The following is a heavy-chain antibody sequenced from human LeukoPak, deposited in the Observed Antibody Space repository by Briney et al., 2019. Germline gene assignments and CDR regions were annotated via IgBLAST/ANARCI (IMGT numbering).Heavy chain of an antibody. CDR1: GGSISSYY. D-gene: IGHD2-2*01. J-gene: IGHJ4*02. CDR2: IYYSGST. CDR3: ARQVVPAANIDY. V-gene: IGHV4-59*08. Sequence: KPSETLSPTCTVSGGSISSYYWSWIRQPPGKGLEWIGYIYYSGSTNYNPSLKSRVTISVDTSKNQFSLKLSSVTAADTAVYYCARQVVPAANIDYWGQGTLVTVSS.